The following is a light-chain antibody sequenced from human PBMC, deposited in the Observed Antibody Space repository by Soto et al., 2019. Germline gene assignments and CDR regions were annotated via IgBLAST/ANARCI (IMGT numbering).Light chain of an antibody. Sequence: EIVLTQSPGTLSLSPGERATLSCRASRSVSSSFLAWYQQKSGQAPRLLIYHASSRATGIPDRFSGSGSGTDFTLTISRLEPEDFALYFCKQYGSSLWTFGQGTKVDIK. V-gene: IGKV3-20*01. CDR2: HAS. CDR3: KQYGSSLWT. CDR1: RSVSSSF. J-gene: IGKJ1*01.